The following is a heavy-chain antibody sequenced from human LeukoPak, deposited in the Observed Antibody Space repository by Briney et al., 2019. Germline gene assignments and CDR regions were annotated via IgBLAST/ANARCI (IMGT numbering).Heavy chain of an antibody. J-gene: IGHJ4*02. D-gene: IGHD3-3*01. CDR2: ISYDGSNK. CDR3: ARDAFYYDFWSGYYTLGDYFDY. Sequence: GGSLRLSCAASGFTFSSYAMHWVRQAPGKGLEWVAVISYDGSNKYYADSVKGRFTTSRDNSKNTLYLQMNSLRAEDTAVYYCARDAFYYDFWSGYYTLGDYFDYWGQGTLVTVSS. V-gene: IGHV3-30-3*01. CDR1: GFTFSSYA.